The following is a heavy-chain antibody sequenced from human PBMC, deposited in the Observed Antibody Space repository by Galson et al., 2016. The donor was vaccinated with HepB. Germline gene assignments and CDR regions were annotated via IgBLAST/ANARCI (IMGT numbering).Heavy chain of an antibody. CDR1: GYSFTSYW. D-gene: IGHD2-8*01. J-gene: IGHJ3*02. V-gene: IGHV5-51*01. CDR3: AGHRRYCTNGVCYPGAFDI. CDR2: IYPGDSDT. Sequence: QSGAEVKKPGESLKISCKGSGYSFTSYWIDWVRQMPGKGLEWMGIIYPGDSDTSYSPSFQGQVTISDDKSINTACLQWSSLKASDTAIYYCAGHRRYCTNGVCYPGAFDIWGQGTMVTVSS.